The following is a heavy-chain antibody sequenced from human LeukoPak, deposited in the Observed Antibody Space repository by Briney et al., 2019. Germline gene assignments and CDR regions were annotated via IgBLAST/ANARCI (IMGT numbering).Heavy chain of an antibody. D-gene: IGHD3-10*01. CDR1: GGSFSGYY. CDR2: INHSGST. Sequence: PSETLSLTCAVYGGSFSGYYWSWIRQPPGKGLEWIGEINHSGSTNYNPSLKSRVTISVDTSKNQFSLKLSSVTAADTPVYYCAGGPRITMVRGVYLFHPWGQGTLVTVPP. V-gene: IGHV4-34*01. CDR3: AGGPRITMVRGVYLFHP. J-gene: IGHJ5*02.